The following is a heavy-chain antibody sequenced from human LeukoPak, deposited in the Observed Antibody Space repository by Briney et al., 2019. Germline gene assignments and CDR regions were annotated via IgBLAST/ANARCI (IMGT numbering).Heavy chain of an antibody. CDR3: AGERLGYCSSTSCYNQGYYDSSGYILYAFDI. CDR1: GYTFTSYY. Sequence: ASVKVSCKASGYTFTSYYMHWVRQAPGQGLEWMAIINPSGGSTSYAQKFRGRVTITADESTSTAYMELSSLRSEDTAVYYCAGERLGYCSSTSCYNQGYYDSSGYILYAFDIWGQGTMVTVSS. CDR2: INPSGGST. D-gene: IGHD2-2*02. V-gene: IGHV1-46*01. J-gene: IGHJ3*02.